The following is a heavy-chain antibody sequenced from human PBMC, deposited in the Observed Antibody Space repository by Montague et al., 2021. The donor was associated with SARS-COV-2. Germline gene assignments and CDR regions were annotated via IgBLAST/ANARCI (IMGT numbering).Heavy chain of an antibody. V-gene: IGHV4-61*08. D-gene: IGHD3-16*01. Sequence: SETLSLTCTVSGGSVSSGGYYWSWIRQPPGKGLEWIGYIYYSGSTHYNPSLKSRVTISLDTSKNQFSLKLSSVTAADTAVYYCAREGLKRVPTLGEGYYYGRDVWGQGTTVTVSS. J-gene: IGHJ6*02. CDR1: GGSVSSGGYY. CDR2: IYYSGST. CDR3: AREGLKRVPTLGEGYYYGRDV.